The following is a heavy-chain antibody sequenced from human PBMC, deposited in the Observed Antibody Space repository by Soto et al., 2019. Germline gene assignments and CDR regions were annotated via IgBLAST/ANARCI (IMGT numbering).Heavy chain of an antibody. CDR1: GFTFTDHY. Sequence: LRLSCLASGFTFTDHYMDWVRQAPGTGLEWIARTKNKPNNYTTTYAASVKGRFTISRDDSESSLYLQMNNLKTEDTPVYYCAREIRRDYYYYYPLDVWGQGTTVTVSS. V-gene: IGHV3-72*01. J-gene: IGHJ6*02. CDR3: AREIRRDYYYYYPLDV. CDR2: TKNKPNNYTT.